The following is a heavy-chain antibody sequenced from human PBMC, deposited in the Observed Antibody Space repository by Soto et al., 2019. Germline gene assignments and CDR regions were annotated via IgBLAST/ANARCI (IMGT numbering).Heavy chain of an antibody. CDR3: ATEDLDYDFWSGYSGAPQYGMDV. J-gene: IGHJ6*02. V-gene: IGHV1-46*01. CDR2: INPSGGST. CDR1: GYTFPNYG. D-gene: IGHD3-3*01. Sequence: ASVKVSCKTSGYTFPNYGINWVRQAPGQGLEWMGWINPSGGSTSYAQKFQGRVTMTRDTSTSTVYMELSSLRSEDTAVYYCATEDLDYDFWSGYSGAPQYGMDVWGQGTTVTVSS.